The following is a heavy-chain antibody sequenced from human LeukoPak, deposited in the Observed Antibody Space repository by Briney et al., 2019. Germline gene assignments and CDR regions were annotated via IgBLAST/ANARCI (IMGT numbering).Heavy chain of an antibody. V-gene: IGHV3-21*01. CDR2: ISSSSSYI. Sequence: NSGGSLRLSCAASGFTFSSYSMNWVRQAPGKGLEWVSSISSSSSYIYYADSVKGRFTISRDNAKNSLYLQMNSLRAEDTAVYYCASWVAPAAGFTDYWGQGTLVTVSS. CDR1: GFTFSSYS. J-gene: IGHJ4*02. D-gene: IGHD2-2*01. CDR3: ASWVAPAAGFTDY.